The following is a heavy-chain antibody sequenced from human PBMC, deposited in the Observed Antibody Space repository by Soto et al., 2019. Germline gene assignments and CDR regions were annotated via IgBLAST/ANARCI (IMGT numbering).Heavy chain of an antibody. D-gene: IGHD3-16*01. CDR2: VFYTGST. CDR3: VRHPFGGCAFDS. V-gene: IGHV4-39*01. CDR1: GVSINSNVHY. Sequence: SETLSLTCTVSGVSINSNVHYWGWVRQSPGKGLEWIGSVFYTGSTYHKPSLESRVSISVDTPENRFSLKVASVTAADTGIYYCVRHPFGGCAFDSWGQGTLVTVSS. J-gene: IGHJ4*02.